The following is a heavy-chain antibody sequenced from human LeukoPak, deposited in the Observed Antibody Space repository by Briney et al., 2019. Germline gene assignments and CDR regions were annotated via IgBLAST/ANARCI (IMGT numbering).Heavy chain of an antibody. Sequence: PGGSMRLSCAADGFTFRRHWMNWVRQAPGKGLEWVSYISDSGSTKSYADSVKGRFIISRDNAKNSVYLQMKSLRAEDTAVYYCVREGYYDSSGYLGVFDYWGQGTLVTVSS. V-gene: IGHV3-48*03. CDR3: VREGYYDSSGYLGVFDY. CDR1: GFTFRRHW. CDR2: ISDSGSTK. D-gene: IGHD3-22*01. J-gene: IGHJ4*02.